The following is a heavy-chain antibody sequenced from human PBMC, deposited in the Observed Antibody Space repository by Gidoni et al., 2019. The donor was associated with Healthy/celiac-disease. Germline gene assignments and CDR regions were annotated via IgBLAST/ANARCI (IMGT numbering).Heavy chain of an antibody. CDR1: GFTFSSYG. Sequence: QVQLVESGGGVVQPGRSLRLSCAASGFTFSSYGMHWVRQAPGKGLEWVAVIWYDGSNKYYADSVKGRFTISRDNSKNTLYLQMNSLRAEDTAVYYCARDRYSSLEGGLADYWGQGTLVTVSS. CDR2: IWYDGSNK. CDR3: ARDRYSSLEGGLADY. J-gene: IGHJ4*02. V-gene: IGHV3-33*01. D-gene: IGHD6-13*01.